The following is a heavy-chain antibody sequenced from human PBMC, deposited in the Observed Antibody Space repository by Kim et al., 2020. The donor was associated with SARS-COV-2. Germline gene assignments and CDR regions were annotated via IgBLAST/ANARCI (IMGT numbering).Heavy chain of an antibody. V-gene: IGHV3-48*03. CDR3: ARELDGSYYAYFDY. Sequence: GGSLRLSCAASGFTLSSYEMNWVRQAPGKGLEWVSYISSSGSTIYYADSVKGRFTISRDNAQNSLYLQMNSLRAEDTAVYYCARELDGSYYAYFDYWGQGTLVTGSS. J-gene: IGHJ4*02. D-gene: IGHD1-26*01. CDR1: GFTLSSYE. CDR2: ISSSGSTI.